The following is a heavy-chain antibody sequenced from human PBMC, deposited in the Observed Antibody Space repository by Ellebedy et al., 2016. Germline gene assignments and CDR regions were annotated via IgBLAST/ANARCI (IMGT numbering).Heavy chain of an antibody. V-gene: IGHV3-7*01. CDR2: IMQDGSVK. J-gene: IGHJ4*02. CDR3: AKDKGFGELFSFDY. D-gene: IGHD3-10*01. Sequence: WIRQPPGKGLEWVANIMQDGSVKHYVDSVEGRFTISRDNAKNSLYLYMSNLRVEDTAVYYCAKDKGFGELFSFDYWGQGSLVTVSS.